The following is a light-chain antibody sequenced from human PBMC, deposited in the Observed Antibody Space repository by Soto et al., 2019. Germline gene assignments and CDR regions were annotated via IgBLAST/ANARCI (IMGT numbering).Light chain of an antibody. V-gene: IGLV2-14*01. J-gene: IGLJ1*01. CDR2: DVT. Sequence: QSALTQPASVSGSPGQSITISCTGTSSDVGGYNYVSWYQQYPGKAPKLIIYDVTNRPSGVSNRFSASKSGNTACLTISGLQAEDEADYYCSSYTSSSLRVFGTGTKLTVL. CDR3: SSYTSSSLRV. CDR1: SSDVGGYNY.